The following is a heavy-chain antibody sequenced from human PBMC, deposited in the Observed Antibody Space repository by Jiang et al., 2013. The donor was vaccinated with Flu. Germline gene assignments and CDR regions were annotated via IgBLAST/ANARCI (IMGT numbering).Heavy chain of an antibody. D-gene: IGHD3-3*01. CDR2: INLDGTED. CDR3: ARPRSGGEHDF. J-gene: IGHJ4*02. V-gene: IGHV3-7*03. Sequence: GLEWVANINLDGTEDNYVDSVKGRFRISRDNAKGSLFLHIDSLRAEDTAVYYCARPRSGGEHDFWGQGTLVTVSS.